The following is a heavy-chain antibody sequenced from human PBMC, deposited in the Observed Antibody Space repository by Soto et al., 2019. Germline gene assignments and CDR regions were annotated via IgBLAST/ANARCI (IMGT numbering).Heavy chain of an antibody. Sequence: PSETLSLTCAVSGGSISSSNWWSWVRQPPRKGLEWIGEIYHSGSTNYNPSLKSRVTISVDKSKNQFSLKLSSVTAADTAVYYCARDLSISAAGYYSYYGMDVWGQGTTVTVSS. CDR3: ARDLSISAAGYYSYYGMDV. J-gene: IGHJ6*02. V-gene: IGHV4-4*02. CDR1: GGSISSSNW. CDR2: IYHSGST. D-gene: IGHD6-13*01.